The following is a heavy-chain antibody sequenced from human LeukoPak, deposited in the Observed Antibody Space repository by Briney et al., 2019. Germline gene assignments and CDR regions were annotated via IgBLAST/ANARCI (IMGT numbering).Heavy chain of an antibody. V-gene: IGHV3-66*01. CDR1: GFTVSSNY. D-gene: IGHD3-10*01. Sequence: PGGSLRLSCAASGFTVSSNYMSWVRQAPGKGLKWVSVIYSGGSTYYADSVKGRFTISRDNSKNTLYLQMNSLRAEDTAVYYCARDFTGYYGSGSLDAFDIWGQGTMVTVSS. CDR3: ARDFTGYYGSGSLDAFDI. J-gene: IGHJ3*02. CDR2: IYSGGST.